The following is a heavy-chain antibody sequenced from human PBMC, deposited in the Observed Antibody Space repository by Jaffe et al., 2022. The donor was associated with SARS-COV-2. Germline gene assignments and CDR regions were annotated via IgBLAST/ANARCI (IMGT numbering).Heavy chain of an antibody. V-gene: IGHV5-51*01. J-gene: IGHJ4*02. CDR3: ARHGASGSWMRKLGKQIDY. Sequence: EVQLVQSGAEVKKPGESLKISCKGSGYSFTSYWIGWVRQMPGKGLEWMGIIYPGDSDTRYSPSFQGQVTISADKSISTAYLQWSSLKASDTAMYYCARHGASGSWMRKLGKQIDYWGQGTLVTVSS. CDR2: IYPGDSDT. D-gene: IGHD7-27*01. CDR1: GYSFTSYW.